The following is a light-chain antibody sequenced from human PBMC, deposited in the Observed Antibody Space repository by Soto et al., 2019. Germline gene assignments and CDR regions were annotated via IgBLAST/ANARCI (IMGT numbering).Light chain of an antibody. J-gene: IGKJ2*01. Sequence: DIQMTQSPSSVSAFVGDTVTITCRASQNLGGWLAWYQQKPGKAPKLLIYAASSLQSGVPSRFSATKSGAEFTLTISSLQPEDFATYYCQQANRFPYTFGQGTKVDIK. CDR2: AAS. CDR1: QNLGGW. CDR3: QQANRFPYT. V-gene: IGKV1-12*01.